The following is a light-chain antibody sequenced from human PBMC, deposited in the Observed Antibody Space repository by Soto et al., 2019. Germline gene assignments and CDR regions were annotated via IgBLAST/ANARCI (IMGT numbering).Light chain of an antibody. V-gene: IGKV4-1*01. CDR3: QQSESTPPT. J-gene: IGKJ2*01. CDR1: QSVLYSSNNKNY. CDR2: WAS. Sequence: DIVMTQSPDSLAVSLGERATINCKSSQSVLYSSNNKNYLAWYQQRPGQPPKLLIYWASTRESGVPDRFSGSGSGTDFTLTITSLQAEDVAVYYCQQSESTPPTFGQGTMLEIK.